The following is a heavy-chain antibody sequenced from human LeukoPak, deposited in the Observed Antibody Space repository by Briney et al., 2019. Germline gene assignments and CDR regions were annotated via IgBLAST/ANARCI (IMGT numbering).Heavy chain of an antibody. V-gene: IGHV1-69*13. CDR2: IIPIFGTA. J-gene: IGHJ5*02. Sequence: SVNVSCKASARTFSSYAISSVRQAPGQGLEWMGGIIPIFGTANYAQKFQSRVTITADESTSTAYMELSSLRYEDTAVYYCARVTMVRGVIIHWFDPWGQGTLVTVSS. D-gene: IGHD3-10*01. CDR3: ARVTMVRGVIIHWFDP. CDR1: ARTFSSYA.